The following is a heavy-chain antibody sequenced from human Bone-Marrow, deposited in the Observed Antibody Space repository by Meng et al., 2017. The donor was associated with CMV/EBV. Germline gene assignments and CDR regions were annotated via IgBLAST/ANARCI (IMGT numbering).Heavy chain of an antibody. J-gene: IGHJ6*02. CDR1: GFTVSSNY. CDR3: ARGECSGVSCYSHYYYGMDV. D-gene: IGHD2-15*01. CDR2: ISYDGSKK. Sequence: GGSLRLSCTASGFTVSSNYMSWVRQAPGKGLEWVGVISYDGSKKYYADSVKGRFTISRDDSKNTLYLQMNSLRGEDTAVYYCARGECSGVSCYSHYYYGMDVWGQGTTVTVSS. V-gene: IGHV3-30-3*01.